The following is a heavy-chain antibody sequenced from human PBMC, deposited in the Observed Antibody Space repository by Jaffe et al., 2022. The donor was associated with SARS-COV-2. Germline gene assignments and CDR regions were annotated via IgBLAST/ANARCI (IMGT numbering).Heavy chain of an antibody. Sequence: QVQVVQSGAEVKKPGSSVKVSCKASGGSFNANFIHWVRQAPGQGLEWMGKIIPILSITNYAQNFQGRVTIRADKSTSTAYMELSGLRSEDTAIYYCAREVDASGSEAWGQGTLVTVSS. CDR2: IIPILSIT. CDR3: AREVDASGSEA. D-gene: IGHD3-10*01. CDR1: GGSFNANF. V-gene: IGHV1-69*04. J-gene: IGHJ5*02.